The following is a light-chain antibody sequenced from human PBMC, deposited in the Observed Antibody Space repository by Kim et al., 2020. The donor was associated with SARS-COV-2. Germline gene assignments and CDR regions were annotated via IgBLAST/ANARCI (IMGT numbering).Light chain of an antibody. CDR2: DDS. V-gene: IGLV3-21*03. J-gene: IGLJ2*01. CDR3: QGWDSSSDHVV. CDR1: NIGSKS. Sequence: APGKTARSTCGGNNIGSKSVHWYQQKPGQAPVLVIYDDSDRPSGIPERFSGSNSGNTATLTISRVEAEDEADYYCQGWDSSSDHVVFGGGTQLTVL.